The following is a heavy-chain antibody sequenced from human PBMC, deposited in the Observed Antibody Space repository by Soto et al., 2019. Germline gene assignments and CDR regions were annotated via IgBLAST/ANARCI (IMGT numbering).Heavy chain of an antibody. CDR3: AKNSRDGYSSSWYRGY. Sequence: GGSLRLSCAASGFTFSSYAMSWVRQAPGKGLEWVSAISGSGGSTYYADSVKGRFTISRDNSKNTLYLQMNSLRAEDTAVYYCAKNSRDGYSSSWYRGYWGQGTLVTVSS. J-gene: IGHJ4*02. D-gene: IGHD6-13*01. CDR1: GFTFSSYA. CDR2: ISGSGGST. V-gene: IGHV3-23*01.